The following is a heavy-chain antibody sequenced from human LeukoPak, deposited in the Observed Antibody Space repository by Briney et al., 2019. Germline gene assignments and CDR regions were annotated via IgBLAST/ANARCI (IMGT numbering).Heavy chain of an antibody. J-gene: IGHJ3*02. D-gene: IGHD6-13*01. CDR2: IIPILGIA. V-gene: IGHV1-69*04. CDR3: ARAKGSSSLHDAFDI. CDR1: GGTFSSYA. Sequence: GASVKVSCKASGGTFSSYAISWVRQAPGQGLEWMGRIIPILGIAKYAQKFQGRVTITADKSTSPAYMELSSLRSEDTAVYYCARAKGSSSLHDAFDIWGQGTMVTVSS.